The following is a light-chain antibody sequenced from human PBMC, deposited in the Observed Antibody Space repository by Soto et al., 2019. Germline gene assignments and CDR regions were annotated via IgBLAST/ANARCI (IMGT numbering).Light chain of an antibody. CDR1: QSISSY. CDR2: AAS. Sequence: XQXXXSPAXXSAXXGERVTITCRASQSISSYLPWYQQKPGKAPNLLIYAASSLQSGIPSRFSGSGSGTDFTLTISSLQPEDFATYYCQQYYNSPRTFGQGTKVDI. J-gene: IGKJ1*01. CDR3: QQYYNSPRT. V-gene: IGKV1-39*01.